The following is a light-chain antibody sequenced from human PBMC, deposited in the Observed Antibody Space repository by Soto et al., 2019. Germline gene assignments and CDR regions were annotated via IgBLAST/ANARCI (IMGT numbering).Light chain of an antibody. CDR2: GAS. V-gene: IGKV3-15*01. CDR3: QQYNNWPQT. J-gene: IGKJ1*01. Sequence: EIVMTQSPATLSVSPGERATLSCRASQSVSANLAWYQQKPGQAPRLLIYGASTRATGIPARFSGSGSGTEFTLTISSLQSEDFAVYCCQQYNNWPQTLGQGTKVEIK. CDR1: QSVSAN.